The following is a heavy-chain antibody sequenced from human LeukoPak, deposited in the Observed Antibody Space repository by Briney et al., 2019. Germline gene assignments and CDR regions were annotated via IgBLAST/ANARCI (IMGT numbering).Heavy chain of an antibody. CDR3: AGQVSDYYYYYIDV. CDR2: IYYSETT. Sequence: SETLSLTCTVSGGSISSTSYYWDWIRQSPGKGPEWIGSIYYSETTYYNPSLESRVTISIDTSKNQFSLQLSSVTAADTALYYCAGQVSDYYYYYIDVWGIGTTVTVSS. D-gene: IGHD5/OR15-5a*01. V-gene: IGHV4-39*01. J-gene: IGHJ6*03. CDR1: GGSISSTSYY.